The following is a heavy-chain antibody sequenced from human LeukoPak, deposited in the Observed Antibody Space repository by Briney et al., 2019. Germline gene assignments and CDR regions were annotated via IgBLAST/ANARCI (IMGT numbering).Heavy chain of an antibody. CDR2: ISSRGTTI. D-gene: IGHD3-9*01. CDR3: ARDLSGYYYYYYMDV. V-gene: IGHV3-11*04. J-gene: IGHJ6*03. Sequence: GGSLRLSCAASGFTFSDYYVSWIRQAPGKGLEWVSYISSRGTTIYYADSVKGRFTISRDNAKNSLYLQMNSLRAEDTAVYYCARDLSGYYYYYYMDVWGKGTTVTISS. CDR1: GFTFSDYY.